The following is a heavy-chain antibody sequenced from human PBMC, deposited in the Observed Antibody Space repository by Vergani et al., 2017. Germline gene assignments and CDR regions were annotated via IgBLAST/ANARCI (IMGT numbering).Heavy chain of an antibody. D-gene: IGHD4-11*01. CDR1: GGSISSGSYY. J-gene: IGHJ6*03. CDR3: AGGGVTKYYYYYYMDV. V-gene: IGHV4-61*02. CDR2: IYTSGST. Sequence: QVQLQESGPGLVKPSQTLSLTCTVSGGSISSGSYYWSWIRQPAGKGLEWIGRIYTSGSTNYNPSLKSRVTISVDTSKNQFSLKLSSVTAADTAVYYCAGGGVTKYYYYYYMDVWGKGTTVTVSS.